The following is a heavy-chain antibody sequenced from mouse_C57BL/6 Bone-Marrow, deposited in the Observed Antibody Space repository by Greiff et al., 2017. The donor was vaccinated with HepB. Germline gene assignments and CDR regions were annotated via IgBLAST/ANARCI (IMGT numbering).Heavy chain of an antibody. Sequence: VQLQQSGAELVKPGASVKLSCKASGYTFTSYWMHWVKQRPGQGLEWIGMIHPNSGSTNYNEKFKSKATLTVDKSSSTAYMQLSSLTSEDSAVYYCAPDGYYEAMDYWGQGTSVTVSS. CDR2: IHPNSGST. CDR1: GYTFTSYW. V-gene: IGHV1-64*01. D-gene: IGHD2-3*01. CDR3: APDGYYEAMDY. J-gene: IGHJ4*01.